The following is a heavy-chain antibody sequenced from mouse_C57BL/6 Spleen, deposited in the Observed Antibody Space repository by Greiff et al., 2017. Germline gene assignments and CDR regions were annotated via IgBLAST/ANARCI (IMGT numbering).Heavy chain of an antibody. Sequence: VQLKESGPGLVKPSQSLSLTCSVTGYSITSGYYWNWIRQFPGNKLEWMGYISYDGSNNYNPSLKNRISITRDTSKNQFFLKLNSVTTEDTATYYCASIYYDYDVWAMDYWGQGTSVTVSS. CDR2: ISYDGSN. J-gene: IGHJ4*01. CDR3: ASIYYDYDVWAMDY. V-gene: IGHV3-6*01. D-gene: IGHD2-4*01. CDR1: GYSITSGYY.